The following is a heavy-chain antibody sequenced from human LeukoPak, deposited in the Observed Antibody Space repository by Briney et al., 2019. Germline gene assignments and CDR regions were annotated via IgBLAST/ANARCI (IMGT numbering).Heavy chain of an antibody. CDR2: ISTSSSYI. CDR3: ARGWSGDYFDY. D-gene: IGHD3-10*01. Sequence: GGSLRLSCAASGFTFSSYGMNWVRQAPGKGLEWVSSISTSSSYIYYADAVKGRFTISRDNAKKSLYLQMNSLRAEDTAMYYCARGWSGDYFDYWGQGTLVTVSS. V-gene: IGHV3-21*01. J-gene: IGHJ4*02. CDR1: GFTFSSYG.